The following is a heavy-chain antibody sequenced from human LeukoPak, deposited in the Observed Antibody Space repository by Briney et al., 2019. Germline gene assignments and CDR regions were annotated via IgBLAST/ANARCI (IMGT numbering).Heavy chain of an antibody. CDR3: TTLKYILFDP. V-gene: IGHV3-21*01. Sequence: GGSLRLSCAASGFTFSDYSMNWVRQAPGKGLEWVSSISSSSSYIYYADSVKGRLTISRDNAKNSLYLQVHSLRAEDTAVYYCTTLKYILFDPWGQGTLVTVSS. CDR1: GFTFSDYS. D-gene: IGHD1-1*01. CDR2: ISSSSSYI. J-gene: IGHJ5*02.